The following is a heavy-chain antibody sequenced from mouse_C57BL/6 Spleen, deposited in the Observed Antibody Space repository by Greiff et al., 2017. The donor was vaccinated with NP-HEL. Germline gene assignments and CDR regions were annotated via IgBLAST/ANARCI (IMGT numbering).Heavy chain of an antibody. Sequence: QVQLKESGPELVKPGASVKISCKASGYAFSSSWMNWVKQRPGKGLEWIGRIYPGDGDTNYNGKFKGKATLTADKSSSTAYMQLSSLTSEDSAVYFGASSDTTVVPFAYWGQGTLVTVSA. D-gene: IGHD1-1*01. J-gene: IGHJ3*01. CDR3: ASSDTTVVPFAY. V-gene: IGHV1-82*01. CDR2: IYPGDGDT. CDR1: GYAFSSSW.